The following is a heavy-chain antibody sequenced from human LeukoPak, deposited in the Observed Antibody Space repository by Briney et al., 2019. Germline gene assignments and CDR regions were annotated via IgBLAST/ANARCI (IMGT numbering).Heavy chain of an antibody. CDR3: ARFRGRERAFDY. D-gene: IGHD3-10*01. CDR2: ISYDGSNK. CDR1: GFTFSSYA. J-gene: IGHJ4*02. Sequence: GGSLRLSRAASGFTFSSYAMHWVRQAPGKGLEWVAVISYDGSNKYYADSVKGRFTISRDNSKNTLYLQMNSLRAEDTAVYYCARFRGRERAFDYWGQGTLVTVSS. V-gene: IGHV3-30-3*01.